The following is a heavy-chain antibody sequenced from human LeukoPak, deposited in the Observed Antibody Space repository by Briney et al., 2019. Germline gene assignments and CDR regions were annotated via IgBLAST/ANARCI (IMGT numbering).Heavy chain of an antibody. D-gene: IGHD3-9*01. CDR1: GYTFTSYG. V-gene: IGHV1-69*05. CDR3: ASYVSGRYFDWFP. J-gene: IGHJ5*02. Sequence: SVKVSCKASGYTFTSYGISWVRQAPGQGLEWMGGIIPIFGTANYAQKFQGRVTITTDESTSTAYMELSSLRSEDTAVYYCASYVSGRYFDWFPWGQGTLVTVSS. CDR2: IIPIFGTA.